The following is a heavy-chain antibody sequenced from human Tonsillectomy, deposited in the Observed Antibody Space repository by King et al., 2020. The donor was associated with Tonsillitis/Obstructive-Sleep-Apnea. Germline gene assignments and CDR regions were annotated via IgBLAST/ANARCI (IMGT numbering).Heavy chain of an antibody. CDR2: INTNTGNP. D-gene: IGHD2-2*01. J-gene: IGHJ3*02. CDR1: GYTFTSYA. V-gene: IGHV7-4-1*02. Sequence: VQLVQSGSELKKPGASVKVSCKASGYTFTSYALNWVRQAPGQGLEWMGWINTNTGNPTYAQGFTGRFVFSLDTSVSTAYLQISSLKAEDTAVYYCAKLGYCSISYCCPSLGAFDIWGRGKMVSVSS. CDR3: AKLGYCSISYCCPSLGAFDI.